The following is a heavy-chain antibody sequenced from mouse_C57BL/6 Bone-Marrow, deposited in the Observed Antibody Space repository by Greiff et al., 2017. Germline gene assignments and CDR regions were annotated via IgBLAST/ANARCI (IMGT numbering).Heavy chain of an antibody. CDR2: IYPRSGNT. D-gene: IGHD1-1*01. CDR1: GYTFTSYG. CDR3: ARRTTVVEYYAMDY. Sequence: VQLQQSGAELARPGASVKLSCKASGYTFTSYGISWVKQRTGQGLEWIGEIYPRSGNTYYNEKFKGKATLTADKSSSTAYMELRSLTSEDSAVYFCARRTTVVEYYAMDYWGQGTSGTVSS. J-gene: IGHJ4*01. V-gene: IGHV1-81*01.